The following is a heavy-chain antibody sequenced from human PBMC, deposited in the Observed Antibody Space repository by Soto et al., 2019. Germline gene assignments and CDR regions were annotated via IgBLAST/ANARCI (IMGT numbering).Heavy chain of an antibody. D-gene: IGHD3-10*01. CDR2: INHSGST. CDR1: GGSFSGYY. V-gene: IGHV4-34*01. Sequence: KPSETLSLTCAVYGGSFSGYYWSWIRQPPGKGLEWIGEINHSGSTNYNPSLKSRVTISVDTSKNQFSLKLSSVTAADTAVYYCARTWFGELQSLDYWGQRTLVTVSS. J-gene: IGHJ4*02. CDR3: ARTWFGELQSLDY.